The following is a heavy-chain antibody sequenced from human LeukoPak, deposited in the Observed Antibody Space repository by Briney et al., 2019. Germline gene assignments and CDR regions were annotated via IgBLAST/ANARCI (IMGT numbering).Heavy chain of an antibody. CDR2: IMQDGSEK. CDR3: ARDGLYCSGGSCSFRYFDY. CDR1: GFTFSSFW. D-gene: IGHD2-15*01. Sequence: SGGSLRLSCAASGFTFSSFWMSWVRQAPGKGLEWVANIMQDGSEKYYVDSVKGRFTSSRDKAKNSLYLQMNSLRAEDTAVYYCARDGLYCSGGSCSFRYFDYWGQGTLVTVSS. J-gene: IGHJ4*02. V-gene: IGHV3-7*01.